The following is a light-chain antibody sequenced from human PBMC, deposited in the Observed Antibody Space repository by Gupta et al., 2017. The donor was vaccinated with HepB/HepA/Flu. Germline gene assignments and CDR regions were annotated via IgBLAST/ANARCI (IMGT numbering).Light chain of an antibody. Sequence: DIELTQSPSSLSASVGDRVTITCRASQSISRYLNWYQQKPGKAPKLLIYAESTLESRVPSRFSGRKSGRGSVTDFSLTISSLQPEDFATYNCQQSYSMPRTFGQGTKVEMK. CDR3: QQSYSMPRT. CDR2: AES. V-gene: IGKV1-39*01. CDR1: QSISRY. J-gene: IGKJ1*01.